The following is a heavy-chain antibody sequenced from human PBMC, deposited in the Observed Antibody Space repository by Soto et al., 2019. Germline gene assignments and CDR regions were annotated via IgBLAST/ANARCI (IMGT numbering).Heavy chain of an antibody. V-gene: IGHV1-18*01. CDR3: TRDRRRVPTAS. Sequence: QVQLVQSGAEVKKPGASVKVSCKASGYNFIDYGITWVRQAPGQGLEWMGWISAFNGNTNYGQKLQGRVTMTTDTSTSTAYMELRSLRSDATAVYYCTRDRRRVPTASWGQGTLVTVSS. CDR2: ISAFNGNT. CDR1: GYNFIDYG. J-gene: IGHJ5*02. D-gene: IGHD2-21*02.